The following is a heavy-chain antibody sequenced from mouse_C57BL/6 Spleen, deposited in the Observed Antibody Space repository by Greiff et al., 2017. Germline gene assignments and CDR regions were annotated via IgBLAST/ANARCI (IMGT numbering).Heavy chain of an antibody. Sequence: EVNLVESGGGLVQPGGSLSLSCAASGFTFTDYYMSWVRQPPGKALEWLGFIRNKANGYTTEYSASVKGRFTISRDNSQSILYLQMNALRAEDSATYYCARYDGNYVDYWGQGTSVTVSS. CDR1: GFTFTDYY. CDR3: ARYDGNYVDY. CDR2: IRNKANGYTT. D-gene: IGHD2-1*01. V-gene: IGHV7-3*01. J-gene: IGHJ4*01.